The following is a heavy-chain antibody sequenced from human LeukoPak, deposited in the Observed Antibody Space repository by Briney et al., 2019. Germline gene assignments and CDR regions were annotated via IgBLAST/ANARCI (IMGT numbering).Heavy chain of an antibody. CDR1: GYTFTGYY. CDR3: ARGSLVTMTYTRGAYYFDY. D-gene: IGHD3-22*01. Sequence: ASVKVSCKASGYTFTGYYMHWVRQAPGQGLEWMGWINPNSGGTNYAQKFQGRVTMTRDTSISTAYMELSRLRSDDTAVYYCARGSLVTMTYTRGAYYFDYWGQGTLVTVSS. V-gene: IGHV1-2*02. J-gene: IGHJ4*02. CDR2: INPNSGGT.